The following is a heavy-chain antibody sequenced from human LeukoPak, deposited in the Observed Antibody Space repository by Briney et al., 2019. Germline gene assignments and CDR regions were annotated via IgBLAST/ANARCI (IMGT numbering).Heavy chain of an antibody. J-gene: IGHJ5*02. CDR2: INPNSGGT. D-gene: IGHD2-15*01. V-gene: IGHV1-2*06. CDR1: GYTLTAYY. Sequence: GASVKVSCKASGYTLTAYYIYWVRQAPGQGLEWMGQINPNSGGTDYAQNFQGRVTMTRDTSISTAYMELSRLRSDDTAVYYCARGYCSGGTCYLVENWLDPWGQGTLVTVSS. CDR3: ARGYCSGGTCYLVENWLDP.